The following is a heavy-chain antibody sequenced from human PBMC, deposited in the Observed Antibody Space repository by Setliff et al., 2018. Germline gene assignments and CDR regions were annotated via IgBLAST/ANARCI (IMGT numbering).Heavy chain of an antibody. V-gene: IGHV4-4*02. D-gene: IGHD3-3*01. CDR2: IYVNGGST. CDR1: GGSISSSNW. CDR3: ARIAYFDFWRGFGVGAFDL. Sequence: SETLSLTCAVSGGSISSSNWWSWVRQPAGKGLEWIGRIYVNGGSTTYSPSLKSRVTISVDTSKNQFSLKLSSVTAADTAVYYCARIAYFDFWRGFGVGAFDLWGHGSVVTV. J-gene: IGHJ3*01.